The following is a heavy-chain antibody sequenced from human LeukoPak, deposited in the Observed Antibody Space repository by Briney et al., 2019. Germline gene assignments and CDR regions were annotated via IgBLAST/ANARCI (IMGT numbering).Heavy chain of an antibody. CDR2: IYYSGTT. J-gene: IGHJ4*02. Sequence: PSETLSLTCTVSGDSISSYYLSWIRQPPGKGLEWIGYIYYSGTTNYNPSLKSRVTISVDTSKNQFSLRLSSVTAADTAVYYCARGGSSGWPDYWGQGTLVTVSS. CDR3: ARGGSSGWPDY. D-gene: IGHD6-19*01. V-gene: IGHV4-59*08. CDR1: GDSISSYY.